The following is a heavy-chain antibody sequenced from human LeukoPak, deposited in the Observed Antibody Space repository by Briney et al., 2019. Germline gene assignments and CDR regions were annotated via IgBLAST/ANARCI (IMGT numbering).Heavy chain of an antibody. Sequence: SETLSLTCAVYGGSFSGYYWSWIRQPPGKGLEWIGEINHSGSTYYNPSLKSRVTISVDTSKNQFSLKLSSVTAADTAVYYCVGSRYQLLSFDYWGQGTLVTVSS. V-gene: IGHV4-34*01. D-gene: IGHD2-2*01. J-gene: IGHJ4*02. CDR2: INHSGST. CDR3: VGSRYQLLSFDY. CDR1: GGSFSGYY.